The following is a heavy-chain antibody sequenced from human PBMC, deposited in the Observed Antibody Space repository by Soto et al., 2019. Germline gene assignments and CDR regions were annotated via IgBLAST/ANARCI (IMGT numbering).Heavy chain of an antibody. CDR3: AKDRTVLWFGENWFDP. D-gene: IGHD3-10*01. CDR2: ISGSGGST. V-gene: IGHV3-23*01. J-gene: IGHJ5*02. CDR1: GFTFSSYA. Sequence: PGGSLRLSCAASGFTFSSYAMSWVRQAPGKGLEWVSAISGSGGSTYYADSVKGRFTISRDNSKNTLYLQMNSLRAEDTAVYYCAKDRTVLWFGENWFDPWGQGTLVTVSS.